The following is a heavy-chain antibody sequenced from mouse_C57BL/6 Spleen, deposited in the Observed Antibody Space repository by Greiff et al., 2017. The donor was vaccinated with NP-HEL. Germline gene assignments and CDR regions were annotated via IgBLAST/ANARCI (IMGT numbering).Heavy chain of an antibody. D-gene: IGHD3-1*01. V-gene: IGHV1-53*01. CDR3: ARYPPRRNGCDY. CDR2: INPRNGGT. CDR1: GYTFTSYW. J-gene: IGHJ2*01. Sequence: VQLKQPGTELVKPGASVKLSCKASGYTFTSYWMHWVKQRPGQGLEWIGNINPRNGGTNYNEKFKSKATLTVDKSSSTASLQLSSLTSEDSAVYYCARYPPRRNGCDYWGQGTTLTVSS.